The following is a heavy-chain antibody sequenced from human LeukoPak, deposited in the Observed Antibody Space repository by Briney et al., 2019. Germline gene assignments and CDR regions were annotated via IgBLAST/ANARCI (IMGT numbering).Heavy chain of an antibody. D-gene: IGHD3-10*01. V-gene: IGHV4-38-2*01. CDR1: GYSMSNGYY. J-gene: IGHJ4*02. CDR3: ARHYPPSHYFDY. CDR2: LYYSGST. Sequence: SETLSLTCAVSGYSMSNGYYWGWIRQPPGKGLEWIGSLYYSGSTYYNPSLKSRGTISVDTSNNQFSLKLSSVTAADTAVYYCARHYPPSHYFDYWGQGTLVTVSS.